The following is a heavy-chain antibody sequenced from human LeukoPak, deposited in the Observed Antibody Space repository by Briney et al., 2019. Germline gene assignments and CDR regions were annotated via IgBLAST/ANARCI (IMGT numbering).Heavy chain of an antibody. J-gene: IGHJ6*02. V-gene: IGHV3-30*18. CDR2: ISYDGSNK. CDR3: AKAPWCSDGSCYSINV. D-gene: IGHD2-15*01. CDR1: GFTFSGYG. Sequence: PGGSLRLSCAASGFTFSGYGMHWVRQAQGKGLEWVAVISYDGSNKYYAESVKGRFTISRDNSKNTLFLQMNSLRPEDTARYYCAKAPWCSDGSCYSINVWGQGTTVTVSS.